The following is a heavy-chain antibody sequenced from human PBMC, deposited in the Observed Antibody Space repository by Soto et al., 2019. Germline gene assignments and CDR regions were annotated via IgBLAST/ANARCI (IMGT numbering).Heavy chain of an antibody. CDR1: GGTFSSYA. D-gene: IGHD3-10*01. CDR3: ARAGPLRDGSGSYFDY. J-gene: IGHJ4*02. V-gene: IGHV1-69*01. Sequence: QVQLVQSGAEVKKPGSSVKVSCKASGGTFSSYAISWVRQAPGQGLEWMGGIIPIFGTANYAQKFQGRVTITADESPSTAYMELSSLRSEDTAVYYCARAGPLRDGSGSYFDYWGQGTLVTVSS. CDR2: IIPIFGTA.